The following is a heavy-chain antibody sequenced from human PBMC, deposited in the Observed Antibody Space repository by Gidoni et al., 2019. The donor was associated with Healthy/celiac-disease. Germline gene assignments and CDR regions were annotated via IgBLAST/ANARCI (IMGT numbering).Heavy chain of an antibody. D-gene: IGHD6-6*01. CDR3: ARVPRPNYSSSPFDY. V-gene: IGHV3-21*01. CDR1: GFTFSSYS. CDR2: ISSSSSYI. Sequence: EVQLVESGGGLVKPGGSLRLSCAASGFTFSSYSMNWVRQAPGKGLEWVSSISSSSSYIYYADSVKGRFTISRDNAKNSLYLQMNSLRAEDTAVYYCARVPRPNYSSSPFDYWGQGTLVTVSS. J-gene: IGHJ4*02.